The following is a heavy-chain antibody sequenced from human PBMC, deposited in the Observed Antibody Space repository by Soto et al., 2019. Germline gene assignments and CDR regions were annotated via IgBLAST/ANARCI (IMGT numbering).Heavy chain of an antibody. CDR3: ARPFLNYYDSSGYYFDAFDI. V-gene: IGHV5-51*01. CDR1: GYSFTSYW. J-gene: IGHJ3*02. Sequence: GESLKISCKGSGYSFTSYWIGWVRQMPGKGLEWMGIIYPGDSDTRYSPSFQGQVTISADKSISTAYLQWSSLKASDTAMYYCARPFLNYYDSSGYYFDAFDIWGQGTMVTVSS. CDR2: IYPGDSDT. D-gene: IGHD3-22*01.